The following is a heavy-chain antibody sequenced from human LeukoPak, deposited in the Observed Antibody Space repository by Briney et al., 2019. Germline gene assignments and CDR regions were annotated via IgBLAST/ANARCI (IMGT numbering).Heavy chain of an antibody. Sequence: SETLSLTCTVSGGSLSSGRYYRSWLRQPPGKGLEWIGYIYYSGSTNYNPSLKSRVTISVDTSKNQFSLKLSSVTAADTAVYYCARGGGYSYGPVVFNYWGQGTLVTVSS. J-gene: IGHJ4*02. CDR1: GGSLSSGRYY. D-gene: IGHD5-18*01. CDR3: ARGGGYSYGPVVFNY. CDR2: IYYSGST. V-gene: IGHV4-61*01.